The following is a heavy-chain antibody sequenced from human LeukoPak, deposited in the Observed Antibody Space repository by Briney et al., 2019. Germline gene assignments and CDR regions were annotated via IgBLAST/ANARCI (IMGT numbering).Heavy chain of an antibody. D-gene: IGHD3-16*01. J-gene: IGHJ5*02. CDR3: TKGGIRYWFDP. CDR1: GFTFSSYA. Sequence: GGSLRLSCAASGFTFSSYAMSWVRQAPGKGLEWVSAISGSGGSTYYADSVKGRFAISRDNSKNTLYLQVNSLRAEDTAVYYCTKGGIRYWFDPWGQGTLVTVSS. CDR2: ISGSGGST. V-gene: IGHV3-23*01.